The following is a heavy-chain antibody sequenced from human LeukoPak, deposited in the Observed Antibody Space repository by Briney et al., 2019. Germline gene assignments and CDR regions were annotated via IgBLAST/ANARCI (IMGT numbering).Heavy chain of an antibody. Sequence: SQTLSLTCAISGDSVSNNSVAWNWIRHSPSRGLEWLGRSYYRSKWYNDYAVSVKGRITINPETAKNQFSLQLNSVTPEDTAVYYCARDMDYYGSGNYYNSRWFDPWGQGTLVTVSS. J-gene: IGHJ5*02. CDR1: GDSVSNNSVA. CDR2: SYYRSKWYN. V-gene: IGHV6-1*01. CDR3: ARDMDYYGSGNYYNSRWFDP. D-gene: IGHD3-10*01.